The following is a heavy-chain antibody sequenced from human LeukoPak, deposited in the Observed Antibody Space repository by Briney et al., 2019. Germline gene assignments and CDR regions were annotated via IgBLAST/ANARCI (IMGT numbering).Heavy chain of an antibody. Sequence: GGSLRLSCAASGFTFSSYWMSWVRQAPGKGLEWVSVFYSGGSTYYADSVKGRFTISRDNSQNTLNLQMNSLRAEDTAVYYCARAGIAAAGTLGYWGQGTLVTVSS. CDR1: GFTFSSYW. J-gene: IGHJ4*02. CDR3: ARAGIAAAGTLGY. D-gene: IGHD6-13*01. CDR2: FYSGGST. V-gene: IGHV3-53*01.